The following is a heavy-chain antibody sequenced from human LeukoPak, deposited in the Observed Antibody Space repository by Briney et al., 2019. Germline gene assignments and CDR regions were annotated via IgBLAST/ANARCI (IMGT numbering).Heavy chain of an antibody. V-gene: IGHV3-74*01. CDR1: GFTFSNYW. Sequence: GGSLRLSCAASGFTFSNYWMHWVRHASGKGLVWVSRINSDGSSTNYADSVKGRFTISRDNAKNTLYLQMNSLRAEDTAVYYCAREGYDSNDYWGQGTLVTVSS. CDR2: INSDGSST. J-gene: IGHJ4*02. CDR3: AREGYDSNDY. D-gene: IGHD5-12*01.